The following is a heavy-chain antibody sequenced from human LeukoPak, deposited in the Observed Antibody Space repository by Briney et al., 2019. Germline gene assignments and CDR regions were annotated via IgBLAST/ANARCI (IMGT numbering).Heavy chain of an antibody. CDR1: GGSLSSYY. CDR3: AREESSSSRFDY. CDR2: IYYSGST. D-gene: IGHD6-6*01. J-gene: IGHJ4*02. Sequence: SETLSLTCTVSGGSLSSYYWSWIRQPPGKGLEWIGYIYYSGSTNYNPSLKGRVTISVDTSKNQFSLKLSSVTAADTAVYYCAREESSSSRFDYWGQGTLVTVSS. V-gene: IGHV4-59*01.